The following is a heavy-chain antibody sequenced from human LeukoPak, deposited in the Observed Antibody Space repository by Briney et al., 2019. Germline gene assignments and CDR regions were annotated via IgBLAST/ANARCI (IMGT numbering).Heavy chain of an antibody. Sequence: GGSLRLSCAASGFTFSSYEMNWVRQAPGKGLEWVSYISSSGSTIYYADSVKGRFTISTDNAKNSLYLQMNSLRAEDTAVYYCARDRILWFGELFYYGMDVWGKGTTVTVSS. CDR1: GFTFSSYE. V-gene: IGHV3-48*03. CDR2: ISSSGSTI. CDR3: ARDRILWFGELFYYGMDV. D-gene: IGHD3-10*01. J-gene: IGHJ6*04.